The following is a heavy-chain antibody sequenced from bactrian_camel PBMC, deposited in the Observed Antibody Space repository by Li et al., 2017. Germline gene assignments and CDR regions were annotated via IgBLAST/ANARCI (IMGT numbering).Heavy chain of an antibody. V-gene: IGHV3S36*01. D-gene: IGHD4*01. CDR1: GFQFADYP. CDR3: VRDYGNYDWTLGS. J-gene: IGHJ4*01. CDR2: IEIDGRTT. Sequence: VQLVESGGGLVQPGGSLRLSCSASGFQFADYPMSWVRQAPGKGLEWVSYIEIDGRTTSYADSVWGRFTISRDNAKTTVYLQMNSLKPEDTALYYCVRDYGNYDWTLGSWGQGTQVTVS.